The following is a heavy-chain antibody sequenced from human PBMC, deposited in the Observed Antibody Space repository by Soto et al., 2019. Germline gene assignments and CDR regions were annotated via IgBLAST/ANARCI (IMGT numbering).Heavy chain of an antibody. J-gene: IGHJ5*02. CDR2: IHYSGAT. CDR3: ARRGVGYYYDSSGPGWFDP. Sequence: SGTLSLTCTVSGGSISTYYWSWIRQPPGKGLEWIGHIHYSGATYNNPSLKSRVTISADTSKNQFSLKLTSVTAADTAVYYCARRGVGYYYDSSGPGWFDPWGQGTLVTVSS. D-gene: IGHD3-22*01. V-gene: IGHV4-59*08. CDR1: GGSISTYY.